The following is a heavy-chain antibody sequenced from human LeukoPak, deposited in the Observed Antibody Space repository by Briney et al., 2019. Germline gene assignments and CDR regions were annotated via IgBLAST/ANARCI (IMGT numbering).Heavy chain of an antibody. CDR3: ARGGITMVRPNWIAP. J-gene: IGHJ5*02. V-gene: IGHV4-34*01. Sequence: SETLSLTRAVYGGSFSGYYWSWIRQPPGKGLEWIGEINHSGSTNYNPSLKSRVTISVDTSKNQFSLKLSSVTAADTAVYYCARGGITMVRPNWIAPCGQGRLVTVSS. D-gene: IGHD3-10*01. CDR1: GGSFSGYY. CDR2: INHSGST.